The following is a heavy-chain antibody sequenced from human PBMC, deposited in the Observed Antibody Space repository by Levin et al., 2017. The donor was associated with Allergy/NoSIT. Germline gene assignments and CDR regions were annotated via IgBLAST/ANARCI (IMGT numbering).Heavy chain of an antibody. J-gene: IGHJ1*01. CDR1: GYTFTSYG. V-gene: IGHV1-18*01. Sequence: GESLKISCKASGYTFTSYGISWVRQAPGQGLEWMGWISAYNGNTNYAQKLQGRVTMTTDTSTSTAYMELRSLRSDDTAVYYCARDRPVEAEGGAAAGIAQHWGQGTLVTVSS. CDR3: ARDRPVEAEGGAAAGIAQH. D-gene: IGHD6-13*01. CDR2: ISAYNGNT.